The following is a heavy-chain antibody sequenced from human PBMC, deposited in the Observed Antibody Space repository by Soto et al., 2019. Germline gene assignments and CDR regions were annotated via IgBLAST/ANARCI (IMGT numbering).Heavy chain of an antibody. CDR1: GFTFSSYW. J-gene: IGHJ4*02. V-gene: IGHV3-7*03. CDR3: ARDGSEITFHRV. CDR2: IKQDGSEK. Sequence: LRLSCAASGFTFSSYWMSWVRQAPGKGLEWVANIKQDGSEKYYEDSVKGRFTISRDNAKNSLYLQMNSLRAEDTAVYYCARDGSEITFHRVWGQGTLVTVSA. D-gene: IGHD2-21*01.